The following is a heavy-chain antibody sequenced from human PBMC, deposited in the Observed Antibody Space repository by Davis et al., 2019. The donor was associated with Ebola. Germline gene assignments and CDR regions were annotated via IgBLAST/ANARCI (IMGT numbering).Heavy chain of an antibody. J-gene: IGHJ4*02. D-gene: IGHD4-17*01. Sequence: GSLRLSCAVYGGSFSGYYWSWIRQPPKKGLEWIGEINDSGSTNYNPSLKGRVTISADTSKNQFSLNLSSVTAADTAVYYCARVVGSYGARFDYWGQGTLVTVSS. CDR3: ARVVGSYGARFDY. CDR1: GGSFSGYY. CDR2: INDSGST. V-gene: IGHV4-34*01.